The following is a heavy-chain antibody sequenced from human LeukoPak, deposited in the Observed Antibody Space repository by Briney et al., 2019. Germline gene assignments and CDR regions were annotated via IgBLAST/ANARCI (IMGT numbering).Heavy chain of an antibody. CDR2: IYYSGST. Sequence: SETLSLTCTVSGGSISSYYRSWIRQPPGKGLEWIGYIYYSGSTNYNPSLKSRGTISVDTSKNQFSLKLSSVTAADTAVYYCARGGGITIFGVVPDYWGQGTLVTVSS. J-gene: IGHJ4*02. CDR1: GGSISSYY. V-gene: IGHV4-59*01. D-gene: IGHD3-3*01. CDR3: ARGGGITIFGVVPDY.